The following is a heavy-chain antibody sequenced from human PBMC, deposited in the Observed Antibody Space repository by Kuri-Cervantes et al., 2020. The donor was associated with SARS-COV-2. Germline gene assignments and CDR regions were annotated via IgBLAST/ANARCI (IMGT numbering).Heavy chain of an antibody. CDR3: ASRKRGLVYATRWGYFDL. V-gene: IGHV1-69*13. CDR1: GGTFSSYA. Sequence: SVNVSCKASGGTFSSYAISWVRQAPGQGLEWMGGIIPIFGTANYAQKFQGRVTITADESTSTAYMELSSLRSEDTAVYYCASRKRGLVYATRWGYFDLWGRGILVTVSS. D-gene: IGHD2-8*01. CDR2: IIPIFGTA. J-gene: IGHJ2*01.